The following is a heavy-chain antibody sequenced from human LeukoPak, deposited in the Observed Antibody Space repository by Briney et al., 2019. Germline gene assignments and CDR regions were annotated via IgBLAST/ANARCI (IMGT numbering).Heavy chain of an antibody. CDR3: SRLQGKGYCSGGSCYLSDY. J-gene: IGHJ4*02. Sequence: GASVKVSCKASGYTFTSYGISWVRQAPGQGLEWMGWISAYNGNTNYAQKLQGRVTMTTDTSTSTAYMELRSLRSDDTAVYYCSRLQGKGYCSGGSCYLSDYWGQGTLVTVSS. CDR2: ISAYNGNT. CDR1: GYTFTSYG. V-gene: IGHV1-18*01. D-gene: IGHD2-15*01.